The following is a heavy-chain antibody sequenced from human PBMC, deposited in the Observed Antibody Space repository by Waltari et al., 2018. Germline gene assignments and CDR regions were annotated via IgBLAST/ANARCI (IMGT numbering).Heavy chain of an antibody. J-gene: IGHJ4*02. CDR2: IRSRFKGDAT. V-gene: IGHV3-73*01. CDR3: IRPFEMGID. D-gene: IGHD7-27*01. CDR1: GLIIRDSA. Sequence: EVQLVESGGALVQTGGALNLSCAASGLIIRDSAIHWVRQASGKGPGWVGRIRSRFKGDATAYGESVQGRFTISRDDSKNTVYLEMNSLKTDDTAVYYCIRPFEMGIDWGQGTLVTVSS.